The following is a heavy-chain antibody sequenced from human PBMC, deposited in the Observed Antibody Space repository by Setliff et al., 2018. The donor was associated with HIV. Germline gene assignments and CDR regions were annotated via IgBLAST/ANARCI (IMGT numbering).Heavy chain of an antibody. D-gene: IGHD5-12*01. V-gene: IGHV4-59*04. CDR1: GGSFTTYY. Sequence: TLSLTCTVSGGSFTTYYWSWLRQPPGTGLEWLANVYYSGGTYYNPSLNSRVTISVDTSRNQFSLQLTSVTAADTALYFCARLGDSGYDFRGYFDYWGQGKLVTVSS. CDR3: ARLGDSGYDFRGYFDY. J-gene: IGHJ4*02. CDR2: VYYSGGT.